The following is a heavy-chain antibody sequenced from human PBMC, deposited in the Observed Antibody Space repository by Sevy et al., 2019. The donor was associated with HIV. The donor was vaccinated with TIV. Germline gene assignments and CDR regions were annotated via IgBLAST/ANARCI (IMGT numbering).Heavy chain of an antibody. V-gene: IGHV3-49*03. CDR1: GFTFGDYA. J-gene: IGHJ4*02. Sequence: GGSLRLSCTASGFTFGDYAMSWFRQAPGKGLEWVGFIRSKADGGTTEYAASVKGRFTISRDDSKSIAYLQMNSLKTEDTAAYYCTTYDFWSGYYTNIDYWGQGTLVTVSS. CDR2: IRSKADGGTT. D-gene: IGHD3-3*01. CDR3: TTYDFWSGYYTNIDY.